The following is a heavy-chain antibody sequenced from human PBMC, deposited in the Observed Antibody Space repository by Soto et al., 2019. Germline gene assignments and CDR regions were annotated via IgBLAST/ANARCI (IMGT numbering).Heavy chain of an antibody. CDR1: GGTFSSYA. CDR2: IIPIFGTA. Sequence: QVQLVQSGAEVKKPGSSVKVSCKASGGTFSSYAISWVRQAPGQGLEWMGGIIPIFGTANYAQKFQGRVTITADESTSTAYMELSSPRSEDKAGYYCAGDDWNLGYYYYGRDVWGQGTTVTVSS. J-gene: IGHJ6*02. V-gene: IGHV1-69*01. D-gene: IGHD1-1*01. CDR3: AGDDWNLGYYYYGRDV.